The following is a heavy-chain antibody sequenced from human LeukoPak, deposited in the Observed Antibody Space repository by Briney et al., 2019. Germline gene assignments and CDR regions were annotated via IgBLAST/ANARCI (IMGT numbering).Heavy chain of an antibody. CDR2: ISSSGSTI. CDR1: GFTFSSYE. V-gene: IGHV3-48*03. J-gene: IGHJ6*02. Sequence: GGSLRLSCAASGFTFSSYEMNWVRQAPGKGLEWVSYISSSGSTIYYADSVKGRFTVSRDNAKNSLYLQMNSLRAEDTAVYYCASRSGGDYAPYYYGMDVWGQGTTVTVSS. CDR3: ASRSGGDYAPYYYGMDV. D-gene: IGHD4-17*01.